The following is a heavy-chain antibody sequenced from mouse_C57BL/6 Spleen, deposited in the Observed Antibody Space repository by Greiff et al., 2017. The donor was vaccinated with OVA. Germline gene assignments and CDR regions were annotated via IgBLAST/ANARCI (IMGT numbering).Heavy chain of an antibody. D-gene: IGHD2-2*01. CDR2: INPSNGGT. Sequence: QVQLQQPGTKLVKPGASVKLSCKASGYTFTSYWMHWVKQRPGQGLEWIGNINPSNGGTNYNEKFKSKATLTVDKSSSTAYMQLSSLTSEDSAVYYCARTDYYGYLSDYWGQGTTLTVSS. J-gene: IGHJ2*01. CDR1: GYTFTSYW. CDR3: ARTDYYGYLSDY. V-gene: IGHV1-53*01.